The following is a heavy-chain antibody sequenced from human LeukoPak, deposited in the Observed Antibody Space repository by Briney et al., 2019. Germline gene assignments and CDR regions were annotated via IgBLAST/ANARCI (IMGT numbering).Heavy chain of an antibody. J-gene: IGHJ4*02. CDR2: LGSDGGR. Sequence: GGSLRLSCAASGFTLSNNAMSWVRQAPGKGLEWVSALGSDGGRYYADSVKGRFTISRDNSKNTLYLEMNRLRSEDTAAYYCAKEIVAWELYYWGQKTLVTVSS. CDR3: AKEIVAWELYY. V-gene: IGHV3-23*01. D-gene: IGHD3-10*01. CDR1: GFTLSNNA.